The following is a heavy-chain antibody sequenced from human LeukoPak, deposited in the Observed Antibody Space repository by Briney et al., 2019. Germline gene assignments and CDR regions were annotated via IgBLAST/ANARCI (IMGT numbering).Heavy chain of an antibody. CDR3: AKEGTYYGGGAFDI. CDR1: GFTFSSYG. CDR2: IRYDGGNK. Sequence: GGSLRLSCAASGFTFSSYGMHWVRQAPGKGLEWVTFIRYDGGNKYYADSVKGRFTISRDNSKNTLYLQMNSLRVEDTAVYYCAKEGTYYGGGAFDIWGQGTMVTVSS. J-gene: IGHJ3*02. D-gene: IGHD4-23*01. V-gene: IGHV3-30*02.